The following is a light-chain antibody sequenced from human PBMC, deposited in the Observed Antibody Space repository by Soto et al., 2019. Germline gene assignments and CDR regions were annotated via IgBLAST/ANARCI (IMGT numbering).Light chain of an antibody. Sequence: PSVRCASVGEKVTITCRASPSMSRRLAWYQQKPGKAPKHRIPDATGLESGVLSRFGGSGSGTEITLTISIQADDVFRTYCRHASSRLCTFGHGANVDI. V-gene: IGKV1-5*01. CDR1: PSMSRR. J-gene: IGKJ3*01. CDR3: HASSRLCT. CDR2: DAT.